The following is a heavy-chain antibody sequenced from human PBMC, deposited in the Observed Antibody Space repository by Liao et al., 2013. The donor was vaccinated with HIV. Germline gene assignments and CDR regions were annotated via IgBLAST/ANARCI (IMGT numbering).Heavy chain of an antibody. CDR1: GGSISSSSYY. J-gene: IGHJ5*02. Sequence: QLQLQESGPGLVKPSETLSLTCTVSGGSISSSSYYWGWIRQPPGKGLEWIGSIYTSGSTNCNPSLKSRVTISVDTSKNQFSLKLSSVTAADTAVYYCARGGLLRPNWFDPWGQGTLVTVSS. V-gene: IGHV4-39*07. D-gene: IGHD2-15*01. CDR2: IYTSGST. CDR3: ARGGLLRPNWFDP.